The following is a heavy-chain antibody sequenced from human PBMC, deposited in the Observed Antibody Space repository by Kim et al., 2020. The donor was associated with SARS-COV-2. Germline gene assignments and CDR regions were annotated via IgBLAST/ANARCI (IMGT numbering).Heavy chain of an antibody. D-gene: IGHD5-12*01. V-gene: IGHV3-23*01. J-gene: IGHJ4*02. Sequence: GGSLRLSCAASGFTFSSYAMSWVRQAPGKGLEWVSAISGSGGSTYYADSVKGRFTISRDNTKNTLYLQMNSLRAEDTAVYYCARDILRGYSGYDSVYWVQGTLVTDSS. CDR3: ARDILRGYSGYDSVY. CDR1: GFTFSSYA. CDR2: ISGSGGST.